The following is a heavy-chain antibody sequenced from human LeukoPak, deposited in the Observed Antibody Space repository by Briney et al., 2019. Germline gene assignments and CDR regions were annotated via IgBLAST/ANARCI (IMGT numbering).Heavy chain of an antibody. Sequence: PGGTLRLSCAASGLTFINFGMTWVRQAPGKGLEWVSAISGSAVITFYADSVKGRFTISRDNSKNTLYLQMNSLRAEDTAMYYCARRDILTGYSDYWGQGTLVTVSS. CDR2: ISGSAVIT. CDR3: ARRDILTGYSDY. CDR1: GLTFINFG. J-gene: IGHJ4*02. V-gene: IGHV3-23*01. D-gene: IGHD3-9*01.